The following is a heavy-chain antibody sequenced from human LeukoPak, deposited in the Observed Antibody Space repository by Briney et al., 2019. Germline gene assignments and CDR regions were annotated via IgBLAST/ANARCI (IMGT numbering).Heavy chain of an antibody. CDR2: INPSGGST. J-gene: IGHJ4*02. D-gene: IGHD2-21*02. CDR1: GYTFTSYY. Sequence: GASVKVSCKASGYTFTSYYMHWVRQAPGQGLEWMGVINPSGGSTSYAQKFQGRVTMTRDTSTSTVYMELSSLRSEDTALYYCARESVVTAIPQTLPDYWGQGTLVTVSS. V-gene: IGHV1-46*01. CDR3: ARESVVTAIPQTLPDY.